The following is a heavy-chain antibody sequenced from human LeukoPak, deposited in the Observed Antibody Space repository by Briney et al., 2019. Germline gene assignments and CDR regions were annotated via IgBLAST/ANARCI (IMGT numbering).Heavy chain of an antibody. V-gene: IGHV4-39*07. CDR1: GGSISSSSYY. J-gene: IGHJ4*02. Sequence: SETLSLTCTVSGGSISSSSYYWGWIRQPPGKGLEWIGSIYYSGSTYYNPSLKSRVTISVDTSKNQFSLKLSSVTAADTAVYYCARDSRGYGPDFDYWGQGTLVTVSS. CDR3: ARDSRGYGPDFDY. CDR2: IYYSGST. D-gene: IGHD6-13*01.